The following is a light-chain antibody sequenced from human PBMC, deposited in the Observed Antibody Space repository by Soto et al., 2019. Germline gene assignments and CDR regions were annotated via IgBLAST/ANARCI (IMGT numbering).Light chain of an antibody. CDR3: QQYETFSGT. CDR1: QSVSGW. Sequence: DIQMTQSPSTLSASVGDTVTVTCRASQSVSGWLAWYQQKPGEAPKLLIYDASALPRGVPSRFSGSGSGKKFTLTIASLQPDDYATYYRQQYETFSGTFGPGTKVDIX. V-gene: IGKV1-5*01. CDR2: DAS. J-gene: IGKJ1*01.